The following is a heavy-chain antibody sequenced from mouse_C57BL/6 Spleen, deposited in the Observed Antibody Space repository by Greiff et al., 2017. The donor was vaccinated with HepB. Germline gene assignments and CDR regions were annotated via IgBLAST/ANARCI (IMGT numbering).Heavy chain of an antibody. J-gene: IGHJ2*01. CDR1: GYAFSSSW. D-gene: IGHD1-1*01. V-gene: IGHV1-82*01. Sequence: QVQLQQSGPELVKPGASVKISCKASGYAFSSSWMNWVKQRPGKGLEWIGRIYPGDGDTNYNGKFKGKATLTADKSSSTAYMQLSSLTSEDSAVYFCARDYYGSNYFDYRGQGTTLTVSS. CDR2: IYPGDGDT. CDR3: ARDYYGSNYFDY.